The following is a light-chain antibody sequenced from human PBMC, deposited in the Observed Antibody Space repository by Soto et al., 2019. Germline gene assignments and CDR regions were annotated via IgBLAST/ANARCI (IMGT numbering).Light chain of an antibody. CDR2: NAS. CDR3: QQASRFPYT. Sequence: PITQSPSSVSASVGARVTITCRASQGINSFLGWFQQKPGRAPKLMIYNASSLQPGVPSRFRVRGSGTDLTITVSTLKPEDCETYDCQQASRFPYTFGQGTKVDIK. CDR1: QGINSF. V-gene: IGKV1-12*01. J-gene: IGKJ2*01.